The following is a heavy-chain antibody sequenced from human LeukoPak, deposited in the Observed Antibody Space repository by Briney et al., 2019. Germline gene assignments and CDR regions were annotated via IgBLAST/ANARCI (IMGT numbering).Heavy chain of an antibody. J-gene: IGHJ3*02. V-gene: IGHV3-73*01. Sequence: GGSLRLSCVASGFTFSGCAVHWVRQAPGKGLEWVGRIGSKAFNYATVYAASVEGRFTISRDDSKGTAFLQMNSLKTEDTAMYYCTTDPMDVLDIWGQGTMVTVSS. CDR1: GFTFSGCA. CDR3: TTDPMDVLDI. CDR2: IGSKAFNYAT. D-gene: IGHD2-2*01.